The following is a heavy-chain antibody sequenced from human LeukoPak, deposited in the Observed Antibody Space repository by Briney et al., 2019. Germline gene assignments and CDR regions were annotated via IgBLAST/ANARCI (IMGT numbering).Heavy chain of an antibody. V-gene: IGHV3-20*01. Sequence: PGGSLRLSCAASGFTFDGYGMSWVRQAPGKGLEWVSGINWNGGSTGYADSVKGRFTISRDNAKNSLYLQMNSLRAEDTALYHCARRCSGGSCYYAFDIWGQGTMVTVSS. CDR2: INWNGGST. CDR1: GFTFDGYG. CDR3: ARRCSGGSCYYAFDI. J-gene: IGHJ3*02. D-gene: IGHD2-15*01.